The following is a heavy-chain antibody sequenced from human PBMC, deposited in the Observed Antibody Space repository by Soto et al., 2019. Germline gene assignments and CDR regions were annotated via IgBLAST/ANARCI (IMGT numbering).Heavy chain of an antibody. CDR1: GFTFSIYW. CDR3: AREIFAVVTHSSYMDV. J-gene: IGHJ6*03. V-gene: IGHV3-7*01. CDR2: IKQDGNDL. D-gene: IGHD3-3*01. Sequence: GGSLRLSCAASGFTFSIYWMSWVRQAPEKGLEWVANIKQDGNDLYFVDSVKGRFTISRDNAKNSLYLHMSSLRAEDTGVYYCAREIFAVVTHSSYMDVWGKGTTVTVSS.